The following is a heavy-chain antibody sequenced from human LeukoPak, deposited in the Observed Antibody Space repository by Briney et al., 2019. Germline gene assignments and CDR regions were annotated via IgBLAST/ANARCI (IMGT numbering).Heavy chain of an antibody. CDR3: ARARYSGNYYGAFDI. J-gene: IGHJ3*02. V-gene: IGHV3-48*02. Sequence: GGSLRLSCAASAFTFSSYTMNWVRQAPGKGLEWVSYISRSSSSIYYADAVRGRFTISRDNAKNSLFLQMSSLRDEDTALYYCARARYSGNYYGAFDIWGQGTLVTVSS. CDR2: ISRSSSSI. CDR1: AFTFSSYT. D-gene: IGHD1-26*01.